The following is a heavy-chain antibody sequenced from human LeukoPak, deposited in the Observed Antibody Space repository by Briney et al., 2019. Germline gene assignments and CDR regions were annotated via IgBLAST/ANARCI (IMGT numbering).Heavy chain of an antibody. Sequence: GRSLRLSCAASGFTFSRYGMHWVRQAPGEGRGWVAVIWYDGSNKYYADSVKGRFTISRDNSKNTLYLQMDSLRAEDTAVYYCARDRYGDYGMDVWVQGTTVTVSS. CDR3: ARDRYGDYGMDV. CDR2: IWYDGSNK. V-gene: IGHV3-33*01. J-gene: IGHJ6*02. D-gene: IGHD4-17*01. CDR1: GFTFSRYG.